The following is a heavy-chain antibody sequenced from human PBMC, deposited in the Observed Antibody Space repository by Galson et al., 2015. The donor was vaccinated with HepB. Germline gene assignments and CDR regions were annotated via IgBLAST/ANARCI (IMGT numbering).Heavy chain of an antibody. CDR3: ARSLSDYVWGSYPPYLFDY. V-gene: IGHV5-51*03. CDR1: GYSLTSYW. Sequence: QSGAEVKKPGESLKISCKGSGYSLTSYWIGWVRQMPGKGLEWMGIIYPGDSDTRYSPSFQGQVTISADKSISTAYLQWSSLKASDTAMYYCARSLSDYVWGSYPPYLFDYWGQGTLVTVSS. D-gene: IGHD3-16*02. J-gene: IGHJ4*02. CDR2: IYPGDSDT.